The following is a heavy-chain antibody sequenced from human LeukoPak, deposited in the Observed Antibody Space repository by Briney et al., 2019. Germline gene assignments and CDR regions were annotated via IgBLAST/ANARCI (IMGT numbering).Heavy chain of an antibody. CDR2: INHSGSI. D-gene: IGHD3-10*01. J-gene: IGHJ4*02. CDR3: ARGKKPSGLDY. Sequence: SETLSLTCAVYGGSFSGYYWSWIRQPPGKGLEWIGEINHSGSINYNPSLKSRVTISVDTSKNQFSLKLSSVTAADTAVYYCARGKKPSGLDYWGQGTLVTVSS. CDR1: GGSFSGYY. V-gene: IGHV4-34*01.